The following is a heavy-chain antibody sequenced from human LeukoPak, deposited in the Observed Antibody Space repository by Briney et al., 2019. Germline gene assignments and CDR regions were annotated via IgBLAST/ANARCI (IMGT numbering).Heavy chain of an antibody. D-gene: IGHD3-10*01. J-gene: IGHJ4*02. CDR2: ISGSGGST. CDR1: GFTFSSYA. CDR3: AKDGVPNYYGSGSYLDY. Sequence: SGGSLRLSCAASGFTFSSYAMSWVRQAPGKGLERVSAISGSGGSTYYADSVKGRFTISRDNSKNTLYLQMNSLRAEDTAVYYCAKDGVPNYYGSGSYLDYWGQGTLVTVSS. V-gene: IGHV3-23*01.